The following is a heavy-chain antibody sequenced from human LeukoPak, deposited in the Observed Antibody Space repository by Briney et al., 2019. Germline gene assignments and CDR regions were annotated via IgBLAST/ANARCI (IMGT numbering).Heavy chain of an antibody. J-gene: IGHJ4*02. D-gene: IGHD2-2*02. CDR2: ISAYNGNT. CDR3: ARVGGIYCSSTSCYSLYSFDN. Sequence: ASVKVSCKASGYTFTSYGITWVRQAPGQGLEWMGRISAYNGNTNYAQKLQGRVTMTTDTSTSTAYMELRSLRSDDTAVYYCARVGGIYCSSTSCYSLYSFDNWGQGTLVTVSS. V-gene: IGHV1-18*01. CDR1: GYTFTSYG.